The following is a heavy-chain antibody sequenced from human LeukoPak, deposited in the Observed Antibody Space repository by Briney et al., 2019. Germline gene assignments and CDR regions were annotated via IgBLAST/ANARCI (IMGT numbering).Heavy chain of an antibody. CDR1: GFTFDDYA. Sequence: GGSLRLSCAASGFTFDDYAMHWVRQAPGKGLEWVSGISWNSGSIGYADSVKGRFTISRGNAKNSLYLQMNSLRAEDTALYYCAKDILPTMVRGVMIHLGQGTLVTVSS. D-gene: IGHD3-10*01. CDR3: AKDILPTMVRGVMIH. V-gene: IGHV3-9*01. CDR2: ISWNSGSI. J-gene: IGHJ4*02.